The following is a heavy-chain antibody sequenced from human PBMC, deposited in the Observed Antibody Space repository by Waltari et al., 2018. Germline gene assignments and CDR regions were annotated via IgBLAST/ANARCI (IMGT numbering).Heavy chain of an antibody. D-gene: IGHD1-26*01. Sequence: EVQLLEPGGGLFKPGGSLSLSGEASGFAFDPSAMSWVRQAPGQGLEWVSGVNIDGGWTYYRDSLRGRCSISRDNSRSTVYLQIHSLRAEDSAIYYCTKSIGTDRLRFGMDVWGRGTTVTV. V-gene: IGHV3-23*01. J-gene: IGHJ6*02. CDR1: GFAFDPSA. CDR2: VNIDGGWT. CDR3: TKSIGTDRLRFGMDV.